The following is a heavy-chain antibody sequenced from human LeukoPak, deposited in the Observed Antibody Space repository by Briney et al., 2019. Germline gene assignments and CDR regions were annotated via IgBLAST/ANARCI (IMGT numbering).Heavy chain of an antibody. CDR1: GGSISSSSYY. CDR3: SQRGITMVRGVNRPYYYYYMDV. J-gene: IGHJ6*03. V-gene: IGHV4-39*01. Sequence: SETLSLTCTVSGGSISSSSYYWGWIRQPPGKGLEWIGSIYYSGSTYYNPSLKSRVTISVDTSKNQFSLKLSSVTAADTAVYYCSQRGITMVRGVNRPYYYYYMDVWGKGTTVTISS. CDR2: IYYSGST. D-gene: IGHD3-10*01.